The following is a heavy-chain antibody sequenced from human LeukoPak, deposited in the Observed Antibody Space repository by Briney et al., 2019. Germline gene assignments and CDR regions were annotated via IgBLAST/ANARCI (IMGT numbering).Heavy chain of an antibody. J-gene: IGHJ4*02. Sequence: SVKVSCKASGGTFSSYAINWVRQAPGQGLEWMGRIIPIFGTTNYAQKFQGRVTITTDESTSTAYMELSSLRSEDTAVYYCAGGGRIAAANPLDYWGQGTLVTVSS. D-gene: IGHD6-13*01. V-gene: IGHV1-69*05. CDR3: AGGGRIAAANPLDY. CDR2: IIPIFGTT. CDR1: GGTFSSYA.